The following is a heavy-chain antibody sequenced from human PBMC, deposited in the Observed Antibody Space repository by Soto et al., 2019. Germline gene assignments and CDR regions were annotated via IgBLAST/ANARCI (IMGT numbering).Heavy chain of an antibody. D-gene: IGHD1-26*01. V-gene: IGHV3-48*02. CDR2: ISSSSSTI. J-gene: IGHJ4*02. Sequence: VQLVESGGGLVQPGGSLRLSCAASGFTFSTYSMNWVRQAPGKGLEWVSYISSSSSTIYYADSVRGRFTISRDNAKNSLYLQMNSLRDEDTAKYYCARDSRGSYYRNIDYWGQGTLVTVSS. CDR1: GFTFSTYS. CDR3: ARDSRGSYYRNIDY.